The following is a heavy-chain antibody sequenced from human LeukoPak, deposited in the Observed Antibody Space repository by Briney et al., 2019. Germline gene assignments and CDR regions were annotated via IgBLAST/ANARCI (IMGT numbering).Heavy chain of an antibody. CDR1: GYTFTSYD. V-gene: IGHV1-8*03. CDR2: MNPNSGNT. CDR3: ARGGKDDYGDPNWFDP. D-gene: IGHD4-17*01. J-gene: IGHJ5*02. Sequence: GESLKISCKGSGYTFTSYDINWVRQATGQGLEWMGWMNPNSGNTGYAQKFQGRVTITRNTSISTAYMELSSLRSEDTAVYYCARGGKDDYGDPNWFDPWGQGTLVTVSS.